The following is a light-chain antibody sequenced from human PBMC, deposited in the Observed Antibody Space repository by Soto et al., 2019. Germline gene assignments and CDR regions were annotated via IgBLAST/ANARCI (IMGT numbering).Light chain of an antibody. CDR2: EVS. CDR3: CSYAGNNNVE. CDR1: SSDVGGYRF. J-gene: IGLJ3*02. V-gene: IGLV2-8*01. Sequence: QSALTQPPSASGSLGQSVTISCTGTSSDVGGYRFVSWYQQHPGKAPKVMIYEVSKRPSGVPDRFSGSKSGSTASLTVSGLQAEDEADYYCCSYAGNNNVEFGGGTKLTVL.